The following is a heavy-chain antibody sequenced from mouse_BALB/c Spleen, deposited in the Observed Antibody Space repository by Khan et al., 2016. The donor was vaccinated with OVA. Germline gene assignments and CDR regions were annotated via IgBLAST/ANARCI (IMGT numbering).Heavy chain of an antibody. V-gene: IGHV2-2*02. CDR3: ARRGYDYGRGALFAY. Sequence: QVQLKQSGPGLVQPSQSLSITCTVSGFSLTDYSVHWVRQSPGKGLEWLGVIWSAGSTAYNAAFISRLTISKDNSRSNVFFKMNSLQPNDTAIYCCARRGYDYGRGALFAYWGQGTLVTVSA. D-gene: IGHD2-4*01. CDR2: IWSAGST. CDR1: GFSLTDYS. J-gene: IGHJ3*01.